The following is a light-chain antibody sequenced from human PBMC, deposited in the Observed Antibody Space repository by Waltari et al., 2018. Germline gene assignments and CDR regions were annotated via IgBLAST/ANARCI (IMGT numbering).Light chain of an antibody. V-gene: IGKV3-20*01. CDR2: DAS. J-gene: IGKJ1*01. Sequence: EIVLTQSPDTLPLSPGERATLSCRASQIVNSGYLAWYQQKPGQAPRLLIYDASNRATGIPASFSGSGSGTDFTLTISRLEPEDSAVYYCQQYSSSPWTFGQGTKVEIK. CDR3: QQYSSSPWT. CDR1: QIVNSGY.